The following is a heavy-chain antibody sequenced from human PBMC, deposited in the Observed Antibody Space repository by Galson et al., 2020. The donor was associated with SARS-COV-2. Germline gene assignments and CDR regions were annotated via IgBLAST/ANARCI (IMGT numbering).Heavy chain of an antibody. CDR2: IKQDGSEK. D-gene: IGHD1-26*01. V-gene: IGHV3-7*01. Sequence: SLRLSCAASGFTFSSYWMSWVRQAPGKGLEWVANIKQDGSEKNYVDSVTGRFTISRDNAKNSLYLQMNSLRAEDTAVYYCARSYSGTYRVGDYWGQGTLVTVSS. CDR1: GFTFSSYW. J-gene: IGHJ4*02. CDR3: ARSYSGTYRVGDY.